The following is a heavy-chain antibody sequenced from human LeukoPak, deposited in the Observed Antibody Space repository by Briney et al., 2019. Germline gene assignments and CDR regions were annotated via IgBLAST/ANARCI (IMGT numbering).Heavy chain of an antibody. D-gene: IGHD6-19*01. CDR2: ISAYNGHT. J-gene: IGHJ6*03. Sequence: ASVKVSCKASGYTFTSYGISWVRQAPGQGLEWMGWISAYNGHTDYAQKFQGRVTMTTETSTSTAYMEVRSLRSDDRAVYYCARTLGERWQWLVPGYYYYYMDVWGKGTTVTISS. V-gene: IGHV1-18*01. CDR1: GYTFTSYG. CDR3: ARTLGERWQWLVPGYYYYYMDV.